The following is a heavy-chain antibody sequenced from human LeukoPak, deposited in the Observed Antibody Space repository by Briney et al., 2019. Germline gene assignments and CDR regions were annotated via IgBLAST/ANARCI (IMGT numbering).Heavy chain of an antibody. Sequence: SETLSLTCSVSGYSISSGYYWSWIRQPPGKGLEWIGYIYYSGSTNYNPSLKSRVTISVDTSKNQFSLKLSSVTAADTAVYYCARDGMTWGAFDYWGQGTLVTVSS. J-gene: IGHJ4*02. D-gene: IGHD3-16*01. V-gene: IGHV4-61*01. CDR2: IYYSGST. CDR1: GYSISSGYY. CDR3: ARDGMTWGAFDY.